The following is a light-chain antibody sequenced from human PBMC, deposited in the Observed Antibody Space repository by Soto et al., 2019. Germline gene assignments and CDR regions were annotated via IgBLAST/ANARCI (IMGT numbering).Light chain of an antibody. CDR3: QQYNSYWT. Sequence: DIQLTQSPSFLSASVGDRVTNTCRASQSISSWLAWYQQKPGKAPKLLIYDASSLESGVPSRFSGSGSGTEFTLTISSLQPDDFATYYCQQYNSYWTFGQGTKGDIK. J-gene: IGKJ1*01. CDR2: DAS. CDR1: QSISSW. V-gene: IGKV1-5*01.